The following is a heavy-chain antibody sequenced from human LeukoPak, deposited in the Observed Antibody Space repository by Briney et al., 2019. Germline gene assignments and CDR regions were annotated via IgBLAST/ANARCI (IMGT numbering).Heavy chain of an antibody. Sequence: PGGSLRLSCAASGFTFSSYAMSWVRQAPGKGLKWVSAISGGGSSTYYADSVKGRFTISRDNSKNTLYLQMNSLRAEDTAVYYCAKSRYSSSSPGDYWGQGTLVTVSS. CDR2: ISGGGSST. J-gene: IGHJ4*02. CDR3: AKSRYSSSSPGDY. V-gene: IGHV3-23*01. CDR1: GFTFSSYA. D-gene: IGHD6-6*01.